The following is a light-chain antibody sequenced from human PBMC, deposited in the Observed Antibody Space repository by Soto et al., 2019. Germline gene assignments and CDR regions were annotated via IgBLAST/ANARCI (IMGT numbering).Light chain of an antibody. J-gene: IGKJ1*01. Sequence: IQMTQSPSTLSASVGDRVTITCRASQSISSWLAWYQQKPGKAPKLLIYKASSLESGVPSRFSGSGSGTDFTLTISSLQPDDFATYYCQQYNNYRTFGQGTKVDIK. CDR3: QQYNNYRT. CDR1: QSISSW. CDR2: KAS. V-gene: IGKV1-5*03.